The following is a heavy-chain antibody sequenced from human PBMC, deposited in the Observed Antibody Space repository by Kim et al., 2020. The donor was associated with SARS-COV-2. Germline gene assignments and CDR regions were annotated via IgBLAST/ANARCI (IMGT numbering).Heavy chain of an antibody. J-gene: IGHJ3*02. CDR2: ISYDGSNK. V-gene: IGHV3-30*18. Sequence: GGSLRLSCAASGFTFSSYGMHWVRQAPGKGLEWVAVISYDGSNKYYADSVKGRFTISRDNSKNTLYLKMKSQRAEDTAVYYCAKESDDGGAFDIWGQGTMVTVSS. D-gene: IGHD1-1*01. CDR3: AKESDDGGAFDI. CDR1: GFTFSSYG.